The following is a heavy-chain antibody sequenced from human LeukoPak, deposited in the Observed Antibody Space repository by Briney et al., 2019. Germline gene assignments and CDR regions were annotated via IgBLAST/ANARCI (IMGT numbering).Heavy chain of an antibody. V-gene: IGHV4-34*01. Sequence: SETLSLTCAVYGGSFSGYYCSWIRQPPGKGLEWIGEINHSGSTNYNPSLKSRVTISVDTSKNQFSLKLSSVTAADTAVYYCASIVPAAIPYWGQGTLVTVSS. D-gene: IGHD2-2*01. CDR3: ASIVPAAIPY. J-gene: IGHJ4*02. CDR1: GGSFSGYY. CDR2: INHSGST.